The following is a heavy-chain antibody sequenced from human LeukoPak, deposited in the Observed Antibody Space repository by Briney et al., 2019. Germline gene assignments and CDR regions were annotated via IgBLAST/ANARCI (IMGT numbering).Heavy chain of an antibody. CDR1: GYSISSGYY. Sequence: SETLSLTCTVSGYSISSGYYWGWIRQPPGKGLEWIGSFYPSGSTYYNPSLKSRVTISVDTSKNQFSLKLSSVTAADTAVYYCARELVVHDAFDIWGQGTMVTVSS. V-gene: IGHV4-38-2*02. D-gene: IGHD2-8*02. CDR3: ARELVVHDAFDI. J-gene: IGHJ3*02. CDR2: FYPSGST.